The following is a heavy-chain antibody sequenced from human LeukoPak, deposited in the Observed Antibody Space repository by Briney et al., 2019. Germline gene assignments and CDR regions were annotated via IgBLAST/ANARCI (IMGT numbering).Heavy chain of an antibody. Sequence: PGGSLRLSCEASGFTFRNYVIHWVRQAPGKGLEWVAVTSSDLNVKLYADSVRGRFTISRDNSKNTLYLLMNSLIPEDTAVYYCAREVVSSPSYFDSWGQGTLVTVSS. D-gene: IGHD2-15*01. CDR3: AREVVSSPSYFDS. CDR2: TSSDLNVK. V-gene: IGHV3-30*14. CDR1: GFTFRNYV. J-gene: IGHJ4*02.